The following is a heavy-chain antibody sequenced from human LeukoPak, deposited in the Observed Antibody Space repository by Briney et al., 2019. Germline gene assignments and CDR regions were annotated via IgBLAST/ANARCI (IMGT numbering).Heavy chain of an antibody. CDR2: ISTDIGIT. V-gene: IGHV1-18*04. CDR3: ARDGAVLLWFGELMPYYYYYMDV. CDR1: GYTFTTYS. J-gene: IGHJ6*03. Sequence: ASVKVSCKTSGYTFTTYSITWVRQAPGQGLEWMGWISTDIGITVYAQRLQGRVTMTTDRSTSTAYMELRSLRYDDTAVYYCARDGAVLLWFGELMPYYYYYMDVWGKGTTVTISS. D-gene: IGHD3-10*01.